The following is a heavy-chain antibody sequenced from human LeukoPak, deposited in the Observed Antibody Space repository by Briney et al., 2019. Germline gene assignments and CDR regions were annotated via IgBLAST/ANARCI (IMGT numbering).Heavy chain of an antibody. CDR2: INHSGST. CDR3: ARGQWLLLRYFAY. D-gene: IGHD3-22*01. J-gene: IGHJ4*02. V-gene: IGHV4-34*01. CDR1: GGSFSGYY. Sequence: SETLSLTCAVYGGSFSGYYCSWIRQPPGKGLEWIGEINHSGSTNYNPSLKSRVTISVDTSKNQFSLKLSSVTAADTAVYYCARGQWLLLRYFAYWGQGTLVTVSS.